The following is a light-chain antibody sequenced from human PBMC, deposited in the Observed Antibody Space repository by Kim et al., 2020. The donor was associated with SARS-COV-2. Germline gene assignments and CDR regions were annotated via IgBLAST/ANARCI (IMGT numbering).Light chain of an antibody. Sequence: EIVMTQSPATLSVSLGERVTLSCRASESVRTFLAWYQQKPGQAPRLLIYSASTRATGIPARFSGSGSGTDFTVTISSLQAEDAAVYYCQQHNNWPLTFGGGTKMDIK. CDR2: SAS. CDR1: ESVRTF. CDR3: QQHNNWPLT. J-gene: IGKJ4*01. V-gene: IGKV3-15*01.